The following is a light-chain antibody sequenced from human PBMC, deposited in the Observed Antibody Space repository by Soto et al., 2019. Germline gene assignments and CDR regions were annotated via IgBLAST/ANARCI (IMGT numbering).Light chain of an antibody. CDR2: DAS. V-gene: IGKV3-11*01. CDR3: QQRSNWPKT. J-gene: IGKJ4*01. Sequence: EIVLTQSPATLSLSPGERATLSCRASQSVSSYLAWYQQKPGQAPRLLIYDASNRATGIPARFSGSGSGTDFTLSISSLEPEDFGFYYCQQRSNWPKTFGGGTKVEIK. CDR1: QSVSSY.